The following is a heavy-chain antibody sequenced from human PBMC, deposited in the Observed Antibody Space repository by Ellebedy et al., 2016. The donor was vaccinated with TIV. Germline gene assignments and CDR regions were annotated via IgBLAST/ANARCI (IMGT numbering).Heavy chain of an antibody. Sequence: GGSLRLSXAASDFTFSSYWMHWVRQAPGKGLVWVSRINSDGSTTTYADSVKGRFTISRDNAKNTLYLQMNSLRAEDTAVYYCASGFTHYGAFDIWGQGTMVTVSS. CDR1: DFTFSSYW. CDR3: ASGFTHYGAFDI. CDR2: INSDGSTT. J-gene: IGHJ3*02. D-gene: IGHD3-16*01. V-gene: IGHV3-74*01.